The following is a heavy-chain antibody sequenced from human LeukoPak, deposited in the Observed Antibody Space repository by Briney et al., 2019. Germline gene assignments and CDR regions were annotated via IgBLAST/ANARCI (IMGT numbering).Heavy chain of an antibody. CDR1: GYTFIDYY. CDR2: INPNSGGT. CDR3: ARDFYYDTSNYLPFDY. J-gene: IGHJ4*02. Sequence: ASVKVSCKASGYTFIDYYIHWVRQAPGQGLEWMGWINPNSGGTHYAQNFQGRVTMTRDTSISTAYMDLSRLRSDDTAVYYCARDFYYDTSNYLPFDYWGQGTLVTVSS. V-gene: IGHV1-2*02. D-gene: IGHD3-22*01.